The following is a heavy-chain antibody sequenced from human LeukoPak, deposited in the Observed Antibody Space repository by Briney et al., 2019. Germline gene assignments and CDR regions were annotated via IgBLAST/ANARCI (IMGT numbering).Heavy chain of an antibody. CDR1: GFTVSNTF. CDR3: ARGSGWLDY. CDR2: TYTIGTT. V-gene: IGHV3-53*01. J-gene: IGHJ4*02. D-gene: IGHD6-19*01. Sequence: GSLRLSCAASGFTVSNTFMSWVRQAPGKGLEWVSVTYTIGTTYYADSVKGRFTISRDNSKNTLYLQMNSLRAEDTAVYYCARGSGWLDYWGQGTLVTVSS.